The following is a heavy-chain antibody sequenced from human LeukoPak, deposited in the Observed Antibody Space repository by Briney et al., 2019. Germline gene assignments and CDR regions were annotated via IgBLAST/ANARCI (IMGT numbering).Heavy chain of an antibody. J-gene: IGHJ3*02. CDR1: GVSISSYY. D-gene: IGHD3-22*01. CDR3: ARLVVFITGDVFDI. V-gene: IGHV4-4*07. CDR2: IYTSGST. Sequence: SETLSLTCTVSGVSISSYYWSWIRQPAGKGLEWIGRIYTSGSTNHNPSLKSRVTMSVDKSKNQLSLKLSSVTAADTAMYYCARLVVFITGDVFDIWGQGTMVTVSS.